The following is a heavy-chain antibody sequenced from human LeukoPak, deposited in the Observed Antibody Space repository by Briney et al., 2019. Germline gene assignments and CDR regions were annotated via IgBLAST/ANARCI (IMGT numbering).Heavy chain of an antibody. CDR3: TRTIWGVGATNYFDY. V-gene: IGHV3-49*03. Sequence: PEGSLRLSCTASGFTFGDYAMSWFRQAPGKGLEWVGFIRSKAYGGTTEFAASVKGRFTISRDDSKSIAYLQVNSLKTEDTAVYYCTRTIWGVGATNYFDYWGQGTLVTVSS. J-gene: IGHJ4*02. D-gene: IGHD1-26*01. CDR2: IRSKAYGGTT. CDR1: GFTFGDYA.